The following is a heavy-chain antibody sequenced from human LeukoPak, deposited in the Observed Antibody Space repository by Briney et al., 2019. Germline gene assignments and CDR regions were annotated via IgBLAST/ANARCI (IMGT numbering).Heavy chain of an antibody. CDR2: ISYSGRA. CDR3: ARVSAGGGSEWVDN. V-gene: IGHV4-59*01. J-gene: IGHJ5*02. D-gene: IGHD1-26*01. Sequence: SETLSVTCTVSGDSISDYYWSWIRQPRGKGLGWIGYISYSGRATYNPSVKSRVTISLATSRTQFSLSLTSVTAADTAVYYCARVSAGGGSEWVDNWGQGTLVTVSS. CDR1: GDSISDYY.